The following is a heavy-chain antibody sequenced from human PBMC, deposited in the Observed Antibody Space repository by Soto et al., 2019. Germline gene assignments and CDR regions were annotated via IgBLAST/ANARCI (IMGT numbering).Heavy chain of an antibody. J-gene: IGHJ5*02. CDR1: GFTFSSAA. CDR2: VSASGGGT. Sequence: EVQLLESGGGLVQSGGSLRLSCAASGFTFSSAAMSWVRQAPGKGLEWVSSVSASGGGTYYADSVKGRFTISRDNSKNTLYLQMNSLRVEDTAVYYCAKLTASWGQGILVAVSS. D-gene: IGHD7-27*01. CDR3: AKLTAS. V-gene: IGHV3-23*01.